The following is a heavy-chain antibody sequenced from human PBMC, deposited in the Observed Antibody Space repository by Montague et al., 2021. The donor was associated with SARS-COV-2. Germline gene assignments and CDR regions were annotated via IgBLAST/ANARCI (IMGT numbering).Heavy chain of an antibody. Sequence: GTNYNPSLKSRATISVDTYKNQFSLTVGSVTAADTAVYYCARAGGASSYNDDGLDVWGQGTTVT. J-gene: IGHJ6*02. V-gene: IGHV4-59*01. CDR2: GT. CDR3: ARAGGASSYNDDGLDV. D-gene: IGHD2-21*01.